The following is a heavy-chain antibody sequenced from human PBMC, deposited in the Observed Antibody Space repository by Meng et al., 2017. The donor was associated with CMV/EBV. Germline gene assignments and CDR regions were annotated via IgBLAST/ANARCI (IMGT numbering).Heavy chain of an antibody. CDR3: ARRVTMAGNWFDP. J-gene: IGHJ5*02. CDR2: IIPIFGTA. CDR1: GGTSSSYA. D-gene: IGHD4/OR15-4a*01. V-gene: IGHV1-69*05. Sequence: SVKVSCKASGGTSSSYAISWVRQAPGQGLEWMGGIIPIFGTANYAQKFQGRVTITTDESTSTAYMELSSLRSEDTAVYYCARRVTMAGNWFDPWGQGTLVTVSS.